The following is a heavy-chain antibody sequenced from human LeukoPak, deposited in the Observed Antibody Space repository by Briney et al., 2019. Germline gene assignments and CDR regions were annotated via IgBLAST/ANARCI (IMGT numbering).Heavy chain of an antibody. D-gene: IGHD1-26*01. CDR2: TRYKANSYIT. CDR3: ASIRGTFGY. Sequence: GGSLTLSCAASGFTFSDHFLDWVRQAPGKELEWVGRTRYKANSYITGYAASVKGRFTSSRDDSKNSLYLQMSSLKTDDTAMYYCASIRGTFGYWGQGTLVTVSS. CDR1: GFTFSDHF. J-gene: IGHJ4*02. V-gene: IGHV3-72*01.